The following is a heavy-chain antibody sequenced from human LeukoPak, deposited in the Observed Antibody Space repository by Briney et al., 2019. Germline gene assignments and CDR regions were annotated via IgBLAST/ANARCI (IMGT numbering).Heavy chain of an antibody. CDR2: ISYDGKNK. CDR1: GLSISTYA. Sequence: PGRSLRLSCAASGLSISTYAMHWVRQAPGKGLEWVAVISYDGKNKFHSDSVKGRFTVSRDNSKKTLYLQMNGLRPEDTAVYFCGREVGYCGSPDCYEDFWGQGTLVTVSS. V-gene: IGHV3-30*03. J-gene: IGHJ4*02. CDR3: GREVGYCGSPDCYEDF. D-gene: IGHD2-2*01.